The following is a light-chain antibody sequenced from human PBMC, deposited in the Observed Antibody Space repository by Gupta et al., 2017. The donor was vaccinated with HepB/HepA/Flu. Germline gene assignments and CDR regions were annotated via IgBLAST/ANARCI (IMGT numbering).Light chain of an antibody. CDR3: ATWDDSLNNVV. CDR1: SSNIGGNF. CDR2: RNN. Sequence: QSVLTQPPSASGTPGQRVTISCSGTSSNIGGNFVYWYQQFPGPAPKLLIYRNNQRPSGVPDRFSGSKSGTSASLAISGLQSEDELDYYCATWDDSLNNVVFGGGTKLTVL. V-gene: IGLV1-47*01. J-gene: IGLJ2*01.